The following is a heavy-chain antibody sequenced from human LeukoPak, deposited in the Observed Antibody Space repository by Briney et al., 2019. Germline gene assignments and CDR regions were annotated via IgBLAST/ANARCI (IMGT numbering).Heavy chain of an antibody. CDR1: GYTFTSYG. CDR2: ISAYNGNT. V-gene: IGHV1-18*01. CDR3: ARDVDIVATTYFDY. Sequence: ASVKVSCKASGYTFTSYGISWVRQAPGQGLEWMGWISAYNGNTNYAQKLQGRVTMTTDTSTSTAYMELRSRRSDDTAVYYGARDVDIVATTYFDYWGQGTLVTVSS. D-gene: IGHD5-12*01. J-gene: IGHJ4*02.